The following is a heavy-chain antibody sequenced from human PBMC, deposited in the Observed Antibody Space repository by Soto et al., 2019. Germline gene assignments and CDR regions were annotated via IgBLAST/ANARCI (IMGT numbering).Heavy chain of an antibody. CDR2: ISAHNGNT. Sequence: ASVKVSCKASGYAFTSYGISWVRQAPGQGLEWMGWISAHNGNTNHAQKLQGRVTMTTDTSTSTAYMELRSLRSEDTAVYYCASEWWENGAFDIWGQGTMVTVSS. V-gene: IGHV1-18*01. J-gene: IGHJ3*02. CDR3: ASEWWENGAFDI. D-gene: IGHD1-26*01. CDR1: GYAFTSYG.